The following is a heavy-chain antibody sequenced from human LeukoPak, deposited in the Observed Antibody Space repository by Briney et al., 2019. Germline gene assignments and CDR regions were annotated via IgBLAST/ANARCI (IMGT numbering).Heavy chain of an antibody. Sequence: PGGSLRLSCAASGFSFISYGMHWVRQAPGKGLEWGGVISDDGRKKKYADSVKGRFTISRDNSKDTLYLQMNSLRDEDTAVYYCAKRPSDYGDYVTYFDYWGQGTLVTVSS. CDR3: AKRPSDYGDYVTYFDY. CDR2: ISDDGRKK. V-gene: IGHV3-30*18. J-gene: IGHJ4*02. D-gene: IGHD4-17*01. CDR1: GFSFISYG.